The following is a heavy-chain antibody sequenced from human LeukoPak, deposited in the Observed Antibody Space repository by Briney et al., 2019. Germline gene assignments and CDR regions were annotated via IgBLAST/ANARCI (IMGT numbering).Heavy chain of an antibody. CDR2: INHSGST. CDR3: ARGAARPFDY. D-gene: IGHD3-16*01. J-gene: IGHJ4*02. V-gene: IGHV4-39*07. CDR1: GGSISSSSYY. Sequence: SETLSLTCTVSGGSISSSSYYWGWIRQPPGKGLEWIGEINHSGSTNYNPSLKSRVTISVDTSKNQFSLKLSSVTAADTAVYYCARGAARPFDYWGQGTLVTVSS.